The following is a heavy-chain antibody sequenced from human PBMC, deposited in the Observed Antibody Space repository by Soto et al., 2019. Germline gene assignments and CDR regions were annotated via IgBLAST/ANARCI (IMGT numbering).Heavy chain of an antibody. Sequence: PGGSLRLSCAASGFTFSSYAMTWVRQAPGKGLEWVSVISGSGGSTYFADSVKGRFTISRDNFKNTLYLQMSSLRPDDTAVYYCASGGPHSTLFGTGVYWGQGNLVTVSS. CDR2: ISGSGGST. CDR3: ASGGPHSTLFGTGVY. J-gene: IGHJ4*02. V-gene: IGHV3-23*01. D-gene: IGHD7-27*01. CDR1: GFTFSSYA.